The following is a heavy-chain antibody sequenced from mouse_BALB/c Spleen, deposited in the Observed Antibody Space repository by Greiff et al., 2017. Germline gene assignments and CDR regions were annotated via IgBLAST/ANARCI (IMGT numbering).Heavy chain of an antibody. Sequence: EVKLVESGGGLVKPGGSLKLSCAASGFTFSSFGMHWVRQAPEKGLEWVAYISSGSSTIYYADTVKGRFTISRDNPKNTLFLQMTSLRSEDTAMYYCARGGYYGYDGFAYWGQGTLVTVSA. D-gene: IGHD2-2*01. V-gene: IGHV5-17*02. CDR2: ISSGSSTI. J-gene: IGHJ3*01. CDR3: ARGGYYGYDGFAY. CDR1: GFTFSSFG.